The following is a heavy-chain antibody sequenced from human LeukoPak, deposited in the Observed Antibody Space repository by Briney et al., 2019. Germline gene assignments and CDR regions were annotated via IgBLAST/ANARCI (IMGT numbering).Heavy chain of an antibody. D-gene: IGHD6-13*01. J-gene: IGHJ5*02. CDR3: ARGLLAAGPSPSWFDP. V-gene: IGHV1-69*13. Sequence: SVKLSCKASGGTFSSYAISWVRQAPGQGLEWMGGIIPIFGTANYAQKFQGRVTITADESTSTAYMELSSLRSEDTAVYYCARGLLAAGPSPSWFDPWGQGTLVTVSS. CDR2: IIPIFGTA. CDR1: GGTFSSYA.